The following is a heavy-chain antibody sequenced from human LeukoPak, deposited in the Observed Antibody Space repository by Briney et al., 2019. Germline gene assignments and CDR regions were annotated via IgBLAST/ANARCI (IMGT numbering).Heavy chain of an antibody. J-gene: IGHJ4*02. V-gene: IGHV1-2*02. CDR2: INPNSGGT. CDR1: GYTFTGYY. CDR3: ARGGFLAFGSGVSSNY. D-gene: IGHD3-10*01. Sequence: VASVKVSCKASGYTFTGYYMHWVRQAPGQGLEWMGWINPNSGGTNYAQKFQGRVTMTRDTSISTAYMELSRLRSDDTAVYYCARGGFLAFGSGVSSNYGGRGTRVTVSS.